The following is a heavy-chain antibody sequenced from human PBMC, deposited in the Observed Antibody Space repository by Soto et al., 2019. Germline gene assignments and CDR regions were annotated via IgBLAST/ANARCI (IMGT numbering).Heavy chain of an antibody. CDR1: GYTLTELS. J-gene: IGHJ6*02. V-gene: IGHV1-24*01. CDR2: FDPEDGET. CDR3: ATRGYSGYYGMDV. D-gene: IGHD5-12*01. Sequence: ASVKVSCKVSGYTLTELSMHWVRQAPGKGLEWMGGFDPEDGETIYAQKFQGRVTMTKDTSTDTAYMELSSLRSEDTAVYYCATRGYSGYYGMDVWGQGTTVTVSS.